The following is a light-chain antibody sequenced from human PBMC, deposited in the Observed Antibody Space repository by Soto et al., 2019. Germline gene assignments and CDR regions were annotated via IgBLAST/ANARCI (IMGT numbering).Light chain of an antibody. V-gene: IGLV2-23*03. CDR1: SSDVGTYNL. Sequence: QSALTQPASVSGSPGQSITISCTRTSSDVGTYNLVSWYQQHPGKAPKLMIYEGSKRPSGVSNRFSGSKSGNTASLTISGLQAEDEADYYCCSYAGISTFVVFGGGTKVTVL. CDR3: CSYAGISTFVV. J-gene: IGLJ2*01. CDR2: EGS.